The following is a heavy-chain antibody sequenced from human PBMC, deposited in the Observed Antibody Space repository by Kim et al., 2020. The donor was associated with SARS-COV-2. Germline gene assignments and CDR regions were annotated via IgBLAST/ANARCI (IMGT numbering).Heavy chain of an antibody. V-gene: IGHV3-30*04. J-gene: IGHJ5*01. Sequence: GGSLRLSCAASGFTFSNYAMHWVRRAPGKGLDWVAALSYDGSHIYYADSVKGRFTISRDNSKNTLYLQMDSLRAEDTAVYYCARDHDYGSGIGWFDSWGQGTLGTVSS. D-gene: IGHD3-10*01. CDR3: ARDHDYGSGIGWFDS. CDR1: GFTFSNYA. CDR2: LSYDGSHI.